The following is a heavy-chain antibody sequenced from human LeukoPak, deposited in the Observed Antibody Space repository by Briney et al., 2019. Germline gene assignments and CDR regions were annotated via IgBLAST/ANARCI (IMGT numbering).Heavy chain of an antibody. J-gene: IGHJ4*02. V-gene: IGHV4-34*01. Sequence: PSETLSLTCAVYGGSFSGYYWSWIRQPPGKGLEWIGEINHSGSTNYNPSLKSRVTISVDTSKNQFSLMLSSVTAADTAVYYCARVPFWSGYYPFDYWGQGTLVTVSS. CDR2: INHSGST. CDR1: GGSFSGYY. CDR3: ARVPFWSGYYPFDY. D-gene: IGHD3-3*01.